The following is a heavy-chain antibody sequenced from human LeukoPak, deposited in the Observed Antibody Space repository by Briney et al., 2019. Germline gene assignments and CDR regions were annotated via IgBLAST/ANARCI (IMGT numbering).Heavy chain of an antibody. J-gene: IGHJ4*02. CDR2: INWNGDNT. D-gene: IGHD3-9*01. V-gene: IGHV3-20*04. CDR1: GFTFDDYG. Sequence: PGGSLRLSCAASGFTFDDYGMSWVRQAPGKGLEWVSGINWNGDNTDYADSVEGRFTISRDNAKNSLYLQMNSLRAEDTALYYCARGFDGNFDYWGQGTLVTVSP. CDR3: ARGFDGNFDY.